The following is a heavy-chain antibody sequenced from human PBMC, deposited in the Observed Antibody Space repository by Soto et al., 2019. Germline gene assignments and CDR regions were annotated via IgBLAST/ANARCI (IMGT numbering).Heavy chain of an antibody. D-gene: IGHD2-21*02. CDR1: GGSFSGYY. J-gene: IGHJ4*02. CDR3: ARVGGGDEFDY. V-gene: IGHV4-34*01. Sequence: SETLSLTCAVYGGSFSGYYWSWIRQPPGKGLEWIGEINHSGSTNYNPSLKSRVTISVDTSKNQFSLKLSSVTAADTAVYYCARVGGGDEFDYWGQGTLVTGSS. CDR2: INHSGST.